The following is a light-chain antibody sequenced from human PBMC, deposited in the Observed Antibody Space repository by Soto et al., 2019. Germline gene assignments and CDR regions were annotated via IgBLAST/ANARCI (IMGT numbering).Light chain of an antibody. CDR2: ATS. J-gene: IGKJ2*01. CDR1: QVISSW. V-gene: IGKV1-12*01. Sequence: DIQMTQSPSSVSAYVGDRVTITCRATQVISSWLAWYQQKPGKAPKLLIYATSNLQSGVPSRFSGSGSGTDFTLTITSLQPEDFATYYCQQANSFPYTFGQGTKLEIK. CDR3: QQANSFPYT.